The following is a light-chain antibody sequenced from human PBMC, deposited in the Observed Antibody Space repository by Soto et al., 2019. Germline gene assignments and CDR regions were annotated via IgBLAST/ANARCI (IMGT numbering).Light chain of an antibody. Sequence: DVVMTQSPLSLPVTPGEPASISCRSSHSLLHSNGYNYLDWYLQKPGQSPQLLIYLGSNRASGVPDRFSGSGSGTDFTLRISRVEAEDVGVYYCMQARQTPITFGQGTDWRL. CDR2: LGS. J-gene: IGKJ5*01. CDR3: MQARQTPIT. CDR1: HSLLHSNGYNY. V-gene: IGKV2-28*01.